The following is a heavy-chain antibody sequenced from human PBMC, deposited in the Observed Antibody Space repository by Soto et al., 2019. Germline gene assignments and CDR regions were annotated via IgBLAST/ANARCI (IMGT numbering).Heavy chain of an antibody. CDR2: IYYSGST. CDR3: ARARSSGWLSFDY. CDR1: GGSISSYY. V-gene: IGHV4-59*01. D-gene: IGHD6-19*01. Sequence: PSETLSLTCTVSGGSISSYYWSWIRQPPGKGLEWIGYIYYSGSTNYNPSLKSRVTISVDTSKNQFSLKLSSVTAADTAVYYCARARSSGWLSFDYWGQGTLVTVSS. J-gene: IGHJ4*02.